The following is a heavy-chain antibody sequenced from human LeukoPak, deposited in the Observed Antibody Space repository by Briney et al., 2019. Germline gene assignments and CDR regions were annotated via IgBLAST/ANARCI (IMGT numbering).Heavy chain of an antibody. CDR1: GFTFSSYD. D-gene: IGHD3-16*01. CDR3: AKLGGQEVYNYYVGV. J-gene: IGHJ6*03. CDR2: IIDSVNIT. V-gene: IGHV3-23*01. Sequence: PGGSLRLSCEASGFTFSSYDMRWVRQAPGKGVEGVSVIIDSVNITYYANSVKGRFTISRDNSKNTLYLQMNSLRAEDTAVYYCAKLGGQEVYNYYVGVWGKGTTVAVSS.